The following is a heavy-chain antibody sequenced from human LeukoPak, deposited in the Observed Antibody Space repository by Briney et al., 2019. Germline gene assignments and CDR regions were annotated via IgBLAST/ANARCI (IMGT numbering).Heavy chain of an antibody. CDR2: INHSGST. CDR1: GGSFSGYY. J-gene: IGHJ4*02. V-gene: IGHV4-34*01. Sequence: SETLSLTCAVYGGSFSGYYWSWIRQPPGKGLERIGEINHSGSTNYNPSLKSRVTISVDTSKNQFSLKLSSVTAADTAVYYCARGKAAANYFDYWGQGTLVTVSS. D-gene: IGHD6-13*01. CDR3: ARGKAAANYFDY.